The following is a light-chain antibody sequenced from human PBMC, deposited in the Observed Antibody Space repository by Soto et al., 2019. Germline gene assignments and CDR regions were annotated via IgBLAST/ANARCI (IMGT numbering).Light chain of an antibody. CDR2: LCS. V-gene: IGKV2-28*01. CDR3: MQALQTLWT. CDR1: QSLLHSNGYNY. J-gene: IGKJ1*01. Sequence: DLVMTQSPLSLPVTPGEPASISCRSSQSLLHSNGYNYLDWYLQKPGQSPQLLIYLCSNRSSGVPDRFSGSGSGTDFTLKISRVEAEDVGVYYCMQALQTLWTFGQGTKVEIK.